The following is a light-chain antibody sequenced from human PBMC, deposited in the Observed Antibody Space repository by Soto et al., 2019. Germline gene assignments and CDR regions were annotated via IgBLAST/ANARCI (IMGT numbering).Light chain of an antibody. J-gene: IGKJ1*01. CDR2: TAS. CDR3: QQLDNYPRT. V-gene: IGKV1-9*01. Sequence: DIQLTQSPSFLSASVGDRVTITCRASQGISSYLAWYQQRPGKAPKLLISTASTLQSGVPSRFSGSGSGTEFTLSISSLQPEDFATHSCQQLDNYPRTFGQGTKVEIK. CDR1: QGISSY.